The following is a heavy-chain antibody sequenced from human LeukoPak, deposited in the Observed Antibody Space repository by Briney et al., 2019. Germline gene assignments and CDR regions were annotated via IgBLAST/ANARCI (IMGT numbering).Heavy chain of an antibody. CDR2: ITGNADGT. J-gene: IGHJ5*02. CDR3: ARGGKLEPTAMAS. V-gene: IGHV3-23*01. CDR1: GFTLRNFA. Sequence: PGGSLRLSCVASGFTLRNFAMSWVRQAPGKGLEWVSAITGNADGTYYADSVKGRFTISRDNAKNMLYLQINSLRVEDTAIYYCARGGKLEPTAMASWGQGSPVVVAS. D-gene: IGHD5-18*01.